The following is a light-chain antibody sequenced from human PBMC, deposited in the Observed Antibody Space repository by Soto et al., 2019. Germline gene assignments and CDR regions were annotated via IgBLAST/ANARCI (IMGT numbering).Light chain of an antibody. V-gene: IGLV1-40*01. J-gene: IGLJ1*01. CDR2: DDI. CDR3: QSYDTALGGSYV. CDR1: SSNIGAGYD. Sequence: QSLLTQPPSVSGAPGQRVTISCTGSSSNIGAGYDVHWYQQRPGTAPRLLISDDINRPSGVPDRFSCSKSGTSASLAITGLQAVDEADYYCQSYDTALGGSYVFGSGTKLTVL.